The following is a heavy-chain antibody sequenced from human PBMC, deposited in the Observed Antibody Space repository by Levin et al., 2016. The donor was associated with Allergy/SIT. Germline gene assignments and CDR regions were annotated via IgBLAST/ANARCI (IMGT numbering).Heavy chain of an antibody. D-gene: IGHD6-13*01. CDR3: AREPIAAAGSFDY. J-gene: IGHJ4*02. V-gene: IGHV3-53*01. Sequence: GESLKISCAASGFTVSSNYMSWVRQAPGKGLEWVSVIYSGGSTYYADSVKGRFTISRDNSKNTLYLQMNSLRAEDTAVYYCAREPIAAAGSFDYWGQGTLVTVSS. CDR2: IYSGGST. CDR1: GFTVSSNY.